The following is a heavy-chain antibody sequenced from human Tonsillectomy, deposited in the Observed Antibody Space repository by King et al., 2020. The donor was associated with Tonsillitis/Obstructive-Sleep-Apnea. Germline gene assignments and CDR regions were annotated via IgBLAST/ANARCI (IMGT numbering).Heavy chain of an antibody. J-gene: IGHJ5*02. CDR3: AKGSTGTSWFDP. CDR2: LSGSGGST. D-gene: IGHD1-1*01. Sequence: VQLLESGGGLVQPGGSLRLSCAASGFTFTNYAMTWVRQAPGKGLEWVSALSGSGGSTYYADSVKGRFTISRDNSKNTLYLKMNSLRAEDTAVYYCAKGSTGTSWFDPWGQGTLVTVSS. CDR1: GFTFTNYA. V-gene: IGHV3-23*01.